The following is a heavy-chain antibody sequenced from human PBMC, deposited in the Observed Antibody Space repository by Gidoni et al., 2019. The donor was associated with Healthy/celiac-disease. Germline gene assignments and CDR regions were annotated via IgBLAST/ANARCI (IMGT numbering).Heavy chain of an antibody. V-gene: IGHV3-30-3*01. Sequence: QVQLVESGGGVVQPGRSLRLSCAASGFTFSSYAMHWVRQAPGKGLEWVAVISYDGSNKYYADSVKGRFTISRDNSKNTLYLQMNSLRAEDTAVYYCAAGGRELLLSFYFDYWGQGTLVTVSS. CDR3: AAGGRELLLSFYFDY. CDR2: ISYDGSNK. J-gene: IGHJ4*02. CDR1: GFTFSSYA. D-gene: IGHD1-26*01.